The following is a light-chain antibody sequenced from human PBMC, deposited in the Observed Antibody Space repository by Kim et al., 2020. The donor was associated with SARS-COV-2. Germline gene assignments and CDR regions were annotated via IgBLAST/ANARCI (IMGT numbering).Light chain of an antibody. J-gene: IGLJ2*01. CDR1: SSNIGSNY. V-gene: IGLV1-47*01. CDR2: RND. CDR3: AAWDDSLSGVV. Sequence: GQMVTISCSGSSSNIGSNYVYWYQQLPGTAPKLLIYRNDQRPSGVPDRFSGSKSGTSASLAISGLRSEDEADYSCAAWDDSLSGVVFGGGTQLTVL.